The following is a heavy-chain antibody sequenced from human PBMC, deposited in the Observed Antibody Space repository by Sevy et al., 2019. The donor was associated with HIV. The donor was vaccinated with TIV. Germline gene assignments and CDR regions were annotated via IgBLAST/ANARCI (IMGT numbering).Heavy chain of an antibody. CDR3: ARGGNGDFWSYEYYYYGMDV. V-gene: IGHV1-8*01. CDR1: GYTFTTYD. D-gene: IGHD3-3*01. J-gene: IGHJ6*02. CDR2: MSPNTGAT. Sequence: ASVKVSCAAFGYTFTTYDINWVRQAPGQGLEWMGWMSPNTGATGFAQKFQGRVTLTRNKSITTAYMELCSLTYEDTAIYYCARGGNGDFWSYEYYYYGMDVWGQGTTVTVSS.